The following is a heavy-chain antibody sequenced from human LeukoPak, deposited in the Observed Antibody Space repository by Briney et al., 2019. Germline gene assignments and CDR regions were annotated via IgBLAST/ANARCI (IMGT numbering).Heavy chain of an antibody. Sequence: GGSLRLSCAASGFTFSSYAMHWVRQAPGKGLEWVAVISYDGSNKYYADSVKGRFTISRDNSKNTLYLQMNSLRAEDTAVYYCARGGVLELERFDPWGQGTLVTVSS. V-gene: IGHV3-30-3*01. CDR3: ARGGVLELERFDP. J-gene: IGHJ5*02. CDR1: GFTFSSYA. D-gene: IGHD1-1*01. CDR2: ISYDGSNK.